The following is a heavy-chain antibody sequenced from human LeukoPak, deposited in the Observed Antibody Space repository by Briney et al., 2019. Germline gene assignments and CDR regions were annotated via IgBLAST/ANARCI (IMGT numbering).Heavy chain of an antibody. V-gene: IGHV1-18*01. J-gene: IGHJ5*02. CDR2: ISAYNGNT. Sequence: RASVKVSCKASGYTFTSYGISWVRQAPGQGLEWMGWISAYNGNTNYAQKLQGRVTMTTDTSTSTAYMELRSLRSDDTAVYYCARTTVYSGSYHWFDPWGQGTLVTVSS. CDR3: ARTTVYSGSYHWFDP. D-gene: IGHD1-26*01. CDR1: GYTFTSYG.